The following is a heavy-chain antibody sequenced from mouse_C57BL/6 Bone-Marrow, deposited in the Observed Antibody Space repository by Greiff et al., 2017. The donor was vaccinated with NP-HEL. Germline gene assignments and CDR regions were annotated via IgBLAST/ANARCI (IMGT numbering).Heavy chain of an antibody. V-gene: IGHV1-66*01. Sequence: LQESGPELVKPGASVKISCKASGYSFTSYYIHWVKQRPGQGLEWIGWIYPGSGNTKYNEKFKGKATLTADTSSSTAYMQLSSLTSEDSAVYYCAREQGNFDYWGQGTTLTVSS. J-gene: IGHJ2*01. CDR2: IYPGSGNT. CDR3: AREQGNFDY. CDR1: GYSFTSYY.